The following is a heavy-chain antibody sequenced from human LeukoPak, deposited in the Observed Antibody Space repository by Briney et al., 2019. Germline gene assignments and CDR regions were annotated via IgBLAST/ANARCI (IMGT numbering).Heavy chain of an antibody. V-gene: IGHV4-59*01. CDR1: GGSISSYY. CDR2: FYDRGST. CDR3: ARVGVAAPTGY. Sequence: EPLFPTCSASGGSISSYYWSWLRQPPGEGQGWAGIFYDRGSTNYKPSLKSRVTISRDTSKNQLYLRLSSVTAADTAVYYCARVGVAAPTGYWGQRPLVTVSS. D-gene: IGHD2-15*01. J-gene: IGHJ4*02.